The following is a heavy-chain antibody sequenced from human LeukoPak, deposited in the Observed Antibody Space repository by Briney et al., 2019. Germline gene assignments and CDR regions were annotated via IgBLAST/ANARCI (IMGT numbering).Heavy chain of an antibody. CDR1: GFTFSSYA. J-gene: IGHJ4*02. D-gene: IGHD3-3*01. CDR3: AKAPPRYYDFWSGYYCDY. V-gene: IGHV3-23*01. Sequence: PGGSLRLSYAASGFTFSSYAMSWVRQAPGKGLEWVSAISASGGSTYYADSVKGRFTISRDNSKNTLYLQMNSLRAEDTAVYYCAKAPPRYYDFWSGYYCDYWGQGTLVTVSS. CDR2: ISASGGST.